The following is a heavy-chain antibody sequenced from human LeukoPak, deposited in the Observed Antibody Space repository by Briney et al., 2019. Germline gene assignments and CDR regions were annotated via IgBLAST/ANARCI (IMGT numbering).Heavy chain of an antibody. D-gene: IGHD3-22*01. J-gene: IGHJ4*02. CDR2: IYTSGTT. CDR3: ARQDYYDSRYYFDY. V-gene: IGHV4-39*01. CDR1: GGSISSGSYY. Sequence: SETLSLTCTVSGGSISSGSYYWSWIRQPPGKGLEWIGRIYTSGTTNYNPSLKSRVTISVDTYKNQFSLKLSSVTAADTAVYYCARQDYYDSRYYFDYWGQGTLVTVTS.